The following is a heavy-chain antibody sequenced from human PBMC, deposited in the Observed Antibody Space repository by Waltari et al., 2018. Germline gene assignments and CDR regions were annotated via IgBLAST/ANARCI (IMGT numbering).Heavy chain of an antibody. V-gene: IGHV4-38-2*01. J-gene: IGHJ3*02. CDR3: ASPALYCSGGSCPAANAFDI. D-gene: IGHD2-15*01. CDR2: IYHSGST. CDR1: GSSISSGYY. Sequence: QVQLQESGPGLVKPSETLSLTCAVSGSSISSGYYWGWIRQPPGPGLEWIGSIYHSGSTYYNPSLKSRVTISVDTSKNQFSLKLSSVTAADTAVYYCASPALYCSGGSCPAANAFDIWGQGTMVTVSS.